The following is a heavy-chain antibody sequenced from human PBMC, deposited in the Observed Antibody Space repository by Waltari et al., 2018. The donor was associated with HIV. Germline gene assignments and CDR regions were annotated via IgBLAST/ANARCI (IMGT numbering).Heavy chain of an antibody. D-gene: IGHD1-1*01. J-gene: IGHJ4*02. Sequence: EVQLVEYGGGLVKPGGSLRLSCAASGFNFTNAWMSWVRQAPGKGLEWVGRIKSKSDGGTTDYAAPVKGRFTISRDDSKDTLYLQVNSLKTDDTAVYYCATAGSTGTTRGYWGQGTLVTVSS. CDR2: IKSKSDGGTT. CDR3: ATAGSTGTTRGY. V-gene: IGHV3-15*01. CDR1: GFNFTNAW.